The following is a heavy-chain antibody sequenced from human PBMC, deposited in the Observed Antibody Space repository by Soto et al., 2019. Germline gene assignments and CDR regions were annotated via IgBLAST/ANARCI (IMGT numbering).Heavy chain of an antibody. CDR3: ARSWAVAGSYDY. J-gene: IGHJ4*02. D-gene: IGHD6-19*01. CDR2: IYSGGNT. Sequence: GGSLRLSFAAPGFTLSSTYINLVRQAPGKGLEWVSLIYSGGNTYYADSVKGRFTISRDNSKNTLYLQMNSLRAEDTAVYYCARSWAVAGSYDYWGQGTLVTVSS. V-gene: IGHV3-66*01. CDR1: GFTLSSTY.